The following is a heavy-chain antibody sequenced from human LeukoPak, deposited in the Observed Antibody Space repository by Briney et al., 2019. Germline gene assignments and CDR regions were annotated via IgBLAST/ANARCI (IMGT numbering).Heavy chain of an antibody. CDR1: GGSFGGYY. J-gene: IGHJ5*02. V-gene: IGHV4-34*01. Sequence: SETLSLTCAVYGGSFGGYYWSWIRQPPGKGLEWIGEINHSGSTNYNPSLKSRVTISVETSKNKFSLKLSSVTAADTAVYYCARGSDGYSYGLSGNWFDPWGQGTLVTVSS. CDR3: ARGSDGYSYGLSGNWFDP. D-gene: IGHD5-18*01. CDR2: INHSGST.